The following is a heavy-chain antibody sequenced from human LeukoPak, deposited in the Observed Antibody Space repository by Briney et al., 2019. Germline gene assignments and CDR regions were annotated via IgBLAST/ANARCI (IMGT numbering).Heavy chain of an antibody. J-gene: IGHJ4*02. V-gene: IGHV3-21*01. CDR1: GFTFNTYS. CDR3: ARDNPPAGLFDY. Sequence: GGSLRLSCAASGFTFNTYSMNWVRQAPGKGLEWVSSISSSSSFIYYADSVKGRFTISRDNAKNSLYLQMNSLRAEDTAVYYCARDNPPAGLFDYWGQGTLVTVSS. D-gene: IGHD6-13*01. CDR2: ISSSSSFI.